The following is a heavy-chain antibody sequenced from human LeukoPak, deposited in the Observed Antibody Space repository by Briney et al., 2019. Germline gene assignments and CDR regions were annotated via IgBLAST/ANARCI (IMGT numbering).Heavy chain of an antibody. Sequence: ASVKVSCKASGYTFTGYYMHWVRQAPGQGLEWMGRINPNSGGTNYAQKFQGRVTMTRDTSISTAYMELSRLRSDDTAVYYCARSSSGWSLYYFGYWGQGTLVTVSS. V-gene: IGHV1-2*06. J-gene: IGHJ4*02. D-gene: IGHD6-19*01. CDR2: INPNSGGT. CDR3: ARSSSGWSLYYFGY. CDR1: GYTFTGYY.